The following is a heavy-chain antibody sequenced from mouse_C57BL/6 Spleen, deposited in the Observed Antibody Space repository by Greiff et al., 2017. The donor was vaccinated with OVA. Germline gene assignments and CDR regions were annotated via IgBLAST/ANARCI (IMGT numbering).Heavy chain of an antibody. J-gene: IGHJ3*01. CDR3: ARDQSYAFAY. CDR2: INPGSGGT. V-gene: IGHV1-54*01. CDR1: GYAFTNYL. D-gene: IGHD1-1*01. Sequence: QVQLQQSGAELVRPGTSVKVSCKASGYAFTNYLIEWVKQRPGQGLEWIGVINPGSGGTNYNEKFKGKATLTADKSSSTAYMQLSSLTSEDSAVYFCARDQSYAFAYWGQGTLVTVSA.